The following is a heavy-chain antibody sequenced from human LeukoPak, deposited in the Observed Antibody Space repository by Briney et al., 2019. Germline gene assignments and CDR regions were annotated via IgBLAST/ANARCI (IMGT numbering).Heavy chain of an antibody. CDR1: GYTFTSYY. Sequence: GASVKVSCKASGYTFTSYYIHWVRQAPGQGLEWMGIINPSGGSTTYAQKFQGRVTMTRDTSTSTVYMELSSLRFEDTAVYYCARDPGRRFDYWGRETLVTVSS. V-gene: IGHV1-46*01. CDR3: ARDPGRRFDY. CDR2: INPSGGST. J-gene: IGHJ4*02.